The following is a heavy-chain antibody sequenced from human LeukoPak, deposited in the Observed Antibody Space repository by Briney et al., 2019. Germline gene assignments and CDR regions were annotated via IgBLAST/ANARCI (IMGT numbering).Heavy chain of an antibody. CDR2: IYPGDSDT. Sequence: GESLKISCKGSGYSFTSYWIGWVRQMPVKGLEWMGIIYPGDSDTRYSPSFQGQVTISADKSISTAYLQWSSLKASDTAMYYCARRDSSGYPYYYYYNMDVWGQGTTVTVSS. J-gene: IGHJ6*02. CDR3: ARRDSSGYPYYYYYNMDV. CDR1: GYSFTSYW. V-gene: IGHV5-51*01. D-gene: IGHD3-22*01.